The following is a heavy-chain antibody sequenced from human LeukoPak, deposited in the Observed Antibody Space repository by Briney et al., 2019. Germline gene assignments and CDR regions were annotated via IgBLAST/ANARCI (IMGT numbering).Heavy chain of an antibody. D-gene: IGHD3-3*01. Sequence: PSETLSLTCAVYGGSFSGYYWSWIRQPPGMGLEWIGEINHSGSTNYNPSLKSRVTISVDTSKNQFSLKLSSVTAADTAVYYCARGSVWSGYLNCFDPWGQGTLVNVSS. CDR2: INHSGST. J-gene: IGHJ5*02. CDR1: GGSFSGYY. V-gene: IGHV4-34*01. CDR3: ARGSVWSGYLNCFDP.